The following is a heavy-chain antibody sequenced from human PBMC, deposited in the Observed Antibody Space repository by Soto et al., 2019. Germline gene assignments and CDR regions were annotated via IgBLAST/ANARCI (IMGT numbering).Heavy chain of an antibody. J-gene: IGHJ6*02. CDR1: GFTFSSYG. CDR2: ISYDGSNK. D-gene: IGHD5-12*01. CDR3: AKEIGSTRPFGLRSPGPYGMDV. Sequence: GGSLRLSCAASGFTFSSYGMHWVRQAPGKGLEWVAVISYDGSNKHYADSVKGRFTISRDNSKNTLYLQMNSLRAEDTAVYYCAKEIGSTRPFGLRSPGPYGMDVWGQGTTVTVSS. V-gene: IGHV3-30*18.